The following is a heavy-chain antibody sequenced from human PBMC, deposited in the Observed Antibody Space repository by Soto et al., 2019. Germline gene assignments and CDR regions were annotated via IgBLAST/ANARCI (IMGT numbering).Heavy chain of an antibody. V-gene: IGHV4-34*01. CDR3: ARGGPPYSSSSWSFDL. CDR2: INHSGST. D-gene: IGHD6-6*01. Sequence: SETLSLTCAVYGGSFSGYYWSWIRQPPGKGLEWIGEINHSGSTNYNTSLKSRVTISVDTSKNQFSLKLSSVTAADTALSFCARGGPPYSSSSWSFDLWGRGTLVTVSS. J-gene: IGHJ2*01. CDR1: GGSFSGYY.